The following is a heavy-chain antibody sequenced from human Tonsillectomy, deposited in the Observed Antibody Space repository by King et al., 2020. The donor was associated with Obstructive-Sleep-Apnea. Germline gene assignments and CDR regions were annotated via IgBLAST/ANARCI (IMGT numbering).Heavy chain of an antibody. J-gene: IGHJ4*02. CDR3: AKALSSWDY. CDR1: GFTFSSYG. V-gene: IGHV3-30*02. D-gene: IGHD6-13*01. CDR2: IRYDGSSK. Sequence: VQLVESGGGVVQPGRSLRLSCAASGFTFSSYGMHWVRQAPGKGLEWVAFIRYDGSSKYYADSVKGRFTISRDNSKNTLYLQMNSPRTEDTAVYYCAKALSSWDYWGQGTLVTVSS.